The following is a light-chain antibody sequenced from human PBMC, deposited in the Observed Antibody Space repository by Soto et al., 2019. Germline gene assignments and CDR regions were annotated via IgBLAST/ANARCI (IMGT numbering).Light chain of an antibody. CDR3: LSYGKV. J-gene: IGLJ1*01. V-gene: IGLV2-23*01. CDR1: NSGVVNYEY. CDR2: EGR. Sequence: QSALSQPASVSGSPGQSITISCTGINSGVVNYEYVSWYQQFPDKAPKLIIYEGRERPSGVSDRFSGSKSDNAASLTISALQTEEEAEYFCLSYGKVFGTGTKVT.